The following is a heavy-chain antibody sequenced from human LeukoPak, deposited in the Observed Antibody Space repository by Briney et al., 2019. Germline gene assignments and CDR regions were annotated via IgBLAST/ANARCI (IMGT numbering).Heavy chain of an antibody. CDR2: ISGSGGST. D-gene: IGHD3-22*01. CDR1: GFTFSSYA. V-gene: IGHV3-23*01. Sequence: GGSLSLSCAAAGFTFSSYAMSWVRQAPGKGLEWVSAISGSGGSTYYADSVKGRFTISRDNSKNTLYLQMNSLRAEDTAVYYCAKRYYDSSGFGNWGQGTLVTVSS. J-gene: IGHJ4*02. CDR3: AKRYYDSSGFGN.